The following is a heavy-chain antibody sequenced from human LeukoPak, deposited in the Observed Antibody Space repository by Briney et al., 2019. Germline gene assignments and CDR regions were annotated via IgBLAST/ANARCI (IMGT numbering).Heavy chain of an antibody. Sequence: PSETLFLTCTVSGGSISNYYWNWIRQPPGRGLESIGYIYYIGSTNYNPSLKGRVTISVDTSKNQFSLKLNSVAAADTAVYYCARGGLFSTDNWFDPWGQGTLVTVSS. V-gene: IGHV4-59*01. D-gene: IGHD3-9*01. CDR2: IYYIGST. J-gene: IGHJ5*02. CDR1: GGSISNYY. CDR3: ARGGLFSTDNWFDP.